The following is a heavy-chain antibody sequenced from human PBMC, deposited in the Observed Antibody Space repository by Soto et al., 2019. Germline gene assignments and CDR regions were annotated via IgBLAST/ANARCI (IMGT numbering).Heavy chain of an antibody. CDR2: IIPIFGTA. J-gene: IGHJ6*02. V-gene: IGHV1-69*13. CDR1: GGTFSSYA. D-gene: IGHD3-3*01. CDR3: ARGTKVLRFLEWSDHYYYYGMDV. Sequence: SVKVSCKASGGTFSSYAISWVRQAPGQGLEWMGGIIPIFGTANYAQKFQGRVTITADESTSTAYMELSSLRSEDTAVYYCARGTKVLRFLEWSDHYYYYGMDVWGQGTTVTVSS.